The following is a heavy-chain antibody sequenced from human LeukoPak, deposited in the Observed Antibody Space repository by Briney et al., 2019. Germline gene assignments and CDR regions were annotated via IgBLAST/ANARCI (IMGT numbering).Heavy chain of an antibody. Sequence: SVKVSCKASGGTFSSYAISWVRQAPGQGLEWMGRIIPILGIANYAQKFQGRVTITADKSTSTAYMELSSLRSEDTAVYYCARDLVVAVYYYYGMDVWGQGTTVTVSS. D-gene: IGHD2-15*01. V-gene: IGHV1-69*04. CDR1: GGTFSSYA. CDR3: ARDLVVAVYYYYGMDV. CDR2: IIPILGIA. J-gene: IGHJ6*02.